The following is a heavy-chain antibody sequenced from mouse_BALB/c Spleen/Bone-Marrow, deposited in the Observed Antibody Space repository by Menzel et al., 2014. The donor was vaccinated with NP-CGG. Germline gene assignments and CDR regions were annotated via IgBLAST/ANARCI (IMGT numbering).Heavy chain of an antibody. V-gene: IGHV5-17*02. CDR3: ARGVDGYVKDAIDY. CDR2: ISGGSSTI. J-gene: IGHJ4*01. CDR1: GFTFSSFG. D-gene: IGHD1-2*01. Sequence: DVKLVESGGGLVQPGGSRKLSCAASGFTFSSFGMHWVRQAPEKGLEWVAYISGGSSTIYYADTVKGRFTISRDNPKNTLFMQMPSLRSDDTAMYYCARGVDGYVKDAIDYWGQGTSVTVSS.